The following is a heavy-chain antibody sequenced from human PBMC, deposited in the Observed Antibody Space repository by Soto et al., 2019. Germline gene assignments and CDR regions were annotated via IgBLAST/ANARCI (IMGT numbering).Heavy chain of an antibody. CDR2: IYRGRAT. Sequence: EVQLVESGGGLIQPGGSLRLSCAASGFSVSNPYMSWVRQAPGKGLEWISVIYRGRATYYADSVKGRFTISRDDSRNTVYLQMNSLTTEDTAVYFCARDRSDSSRADSFDIWGQGTRVTVSS. CDR1: GFSVSNPY. D-gene: IGHD6-25*01. V-gene: IGHV3-53*01. CDR3: ARDRSDSSRADSFDI. J-gene: IGHJ3*02.